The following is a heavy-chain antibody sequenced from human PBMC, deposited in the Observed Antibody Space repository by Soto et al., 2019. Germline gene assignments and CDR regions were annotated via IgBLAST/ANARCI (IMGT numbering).Heavy chain of an antibody. D-gene: IGHD6-13*01. CDR1: GDSISSDY. V-gene: IGHV4-59*01. J-gene: IGHJ5*02. CDR3: AKESRLRTAAADYNWFYP. CDR2: IYNSETT. Sequence: SETLSLTCTVSGDSISSDYWSWIRQPPGKRLEWIGFIYNSETTNYNPSLNSRVTISVDTSKNQFSLNLSSVTAADTAVYYCAKESRLRTAAADYNWFYPWGRGIFVTGSS.